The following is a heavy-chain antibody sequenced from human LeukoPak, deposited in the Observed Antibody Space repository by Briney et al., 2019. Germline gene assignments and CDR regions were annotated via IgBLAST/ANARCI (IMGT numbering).Heavy chain of an antibody. V-gene: IGHV3-30-3*01. CDR2: ISYDGSNK. D-gene: IGHD5-18*01. CDR3: ARDPVANAQLDY. Sequence: PGGSLRLSCAASGFTFSSYAMHWVRQAPGKGLEWVAVISYDGSNKYYADSVKGRFTISRDNSKNTLHLQMNSLRAEDTAVYYCARDPVANAQLDYWGQGTLVTVSS. CDR1: GFTFSSYA. J-gene: IGHJ4*02.